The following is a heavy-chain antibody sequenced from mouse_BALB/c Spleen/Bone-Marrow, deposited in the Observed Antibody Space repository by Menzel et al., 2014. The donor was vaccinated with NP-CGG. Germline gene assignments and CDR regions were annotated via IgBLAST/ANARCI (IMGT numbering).Heavy chain of an antibody. CDR1: GFTFTDYY. CDR2: IRNKANGYTT. D-gene: IGHD2-2*01. V-gene: IGHV7-3*02. J-gene: IGHJ2*01. CDR3: ARDGYDDY. Sequence: EVQLQESGGGLVRPGGSLRLSCATSGFTFTDYYMSWVRQPPGKALVWLGFIRNKANGYTTEYSASVKGRFTISRDNSQSILYLQMNTLRAEDSATYYCARDGYDDYWGQGTTLTVSS.